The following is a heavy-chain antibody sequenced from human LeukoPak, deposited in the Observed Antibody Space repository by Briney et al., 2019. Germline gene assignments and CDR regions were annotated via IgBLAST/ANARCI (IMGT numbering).Heavy chain of an antibody. V-gene: IGHV3-43D*03. D-gene: IGHD6-13*01. CDR3: AKDTLRSSSWDFDY. Sequence: GGSLRLSCAASGFTFDDYAMHWVRQAPGKGLEWVSLVSWDGGTTYYVDSVKGRFTISRDNSKNSLYLQMNSLRAEDTALYYCAKDTLRSSSWDFDYWGQGTLVTVSS. CDR2: VSWDGGTT. J-gene: IGHJ4*02. CDR1: GFTFDDYA.